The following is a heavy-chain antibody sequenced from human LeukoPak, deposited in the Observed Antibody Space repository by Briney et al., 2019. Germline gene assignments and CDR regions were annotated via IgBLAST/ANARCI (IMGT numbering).Heavy chain of an antibody. CDR2: ISYDGNIK. V-gene: IGHV3-30-3*01. Sequence: PGRSLRLSCAASGFTFSSYSLHWVRQAPGKGLEWLAVISYDGNIKYYADSVKGRFTISRDNSKNTLHLQMNSLRAEDTAVYYCARDLSDWLLYGLFDYWGQGTLVTVSS. CDR1: GFTFSSYS. D-gene: IGHD3-9*01. J-gene: IGHJ4*02. CDR3: ARDLSDWLLYGLFDY.